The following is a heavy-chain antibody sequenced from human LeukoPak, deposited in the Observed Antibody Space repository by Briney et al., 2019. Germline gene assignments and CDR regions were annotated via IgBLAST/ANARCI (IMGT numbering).Heavy chain of an antibody. CDR3: ARDRHPYYDFWSGYYMSAVGDY. D-gene: IGHD3-3*01. Sequence: GGSLRLSCAASGFTFSSHAMSWVRQAPGKGLEWVSAISGSGGSTYYADSVKGRFTISRDNAKNSLYPQMSSLRAEDTAVYYCARDRHPYYDFWSGYYMSAVGDYWGQGTLVTVSS. CDR2: ISGSGGST. V-gene: IGHV3-23*01. J-gene: IGHJ4*02. CDR1: GFTFSSHA.